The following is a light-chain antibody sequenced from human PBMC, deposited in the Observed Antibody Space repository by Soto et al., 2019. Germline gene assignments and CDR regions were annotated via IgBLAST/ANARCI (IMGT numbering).Light chain of an antibody. CDR2: SNN. CDR1: SSNIGSNT. J-gene: IGLJ2*01. CDR3: AAWAYSLNGVV. V-gene: IGLV1-44*01. Sequence: QAVVTQPPSASGTPGQRVTISCSGSSSNIGSNTVNWDQQLPVTAPKLLIYSNNQRPSGFPDRFSGSKSGTSASLDISGLQSEDEADYYCAAWAYSLNGVVFGGGTKLTVL.